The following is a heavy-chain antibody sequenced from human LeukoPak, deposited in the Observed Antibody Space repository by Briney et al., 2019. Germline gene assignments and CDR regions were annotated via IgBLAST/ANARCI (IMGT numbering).Heavy chain of an antibody. CDR3: VRDRYCNGDTCSIGYFDI. CDR2: ISGSGGST. D-gene: IGHD2/OR15-2a*01. J-gene: IGHJ4*02. CDR1: GFTFSSYA. V-gene: IGHV3-23*01. Sequence: GGSLRLSCAASGFTFSSYAMSWVRQAPGKGLEWVSVISGSGGSTYYADSVKGRFTISRDNSKNTLYLQMKSLRAEDTAVYYCVRDRYCNGDTCSIGYFDIWGQGALVTVSS.